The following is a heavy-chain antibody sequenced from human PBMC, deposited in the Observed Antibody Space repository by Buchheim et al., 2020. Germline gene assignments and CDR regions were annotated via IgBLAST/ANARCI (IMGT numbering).Heavy chain of an antibody. V-gene: IGHV3-73*02. Sequence: EVQLVESGGGLVQPGESLKLSCVGSGFAFSAAAMHWVRQASGKGLEWVGHIRGKGNNYATAYFASVKGRFTISRDDSENTAYLQMNSLKIEDTAVYYCTGSSSGYWGRGTL. J-gene: IGHJ4*02. CDR2: IRGKGNNYAT. CDR3: TGSSSGY. CDR1: GFAFSAAA. D-gene: IGHD6-6*01.